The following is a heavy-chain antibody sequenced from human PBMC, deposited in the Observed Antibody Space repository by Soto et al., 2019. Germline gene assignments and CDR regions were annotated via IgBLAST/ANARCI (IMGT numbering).Heavy chain of an antibody. V-gene: IGHV4-39*07. J-gene: IGHJ6*02. CDR2: MYHGGTT. CDR1: GGSISSGSYY. CDR3: ARGHYYYGMDV. Sequence: SETLSLTCSVSGGSISSGSYYWGWIRQTPGRGLEWIASMYHGGTTYYTPSLKSRLTMSMDRANDHFSLNLTSVTAADTAVYFCARGHYYYGMDVWGQGITVTVSS.